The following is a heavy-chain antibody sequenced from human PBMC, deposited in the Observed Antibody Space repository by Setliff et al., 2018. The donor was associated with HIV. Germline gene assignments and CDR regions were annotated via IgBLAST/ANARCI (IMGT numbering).Heavy chain of an antibody. Sequence: WASVKVSCKASGYTFSSYGISWVRQAPGQGLEWLGWISLHNDNTNYAQKFQGRVTMTADTSTNTVYVDLRSLRSDDTAVYHCAGVDGFNNYDSGGLDYWGQGTLVTVPS. CDR1: GYTFSSYG. D-gene: IGHD3-3*01. J-gene: IGHJ4*02. CDR2: ISLHNDNT. CDR3: AGVDGFNNYDSGGLDY. V-gene: IGHV1-18*01.